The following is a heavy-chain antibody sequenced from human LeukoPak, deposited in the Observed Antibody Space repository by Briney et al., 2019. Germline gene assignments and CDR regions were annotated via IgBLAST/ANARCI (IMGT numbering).Heavy chain of an antibody. CDR2: INHSGST. V-gene: IGHV4-38-2*02. D-gene: IGHD6-19*01. Sequence: PSETLSLTCTVSGYSISSGYYWGWIRQPPGKGLEWIGEINHSGSTNYNPSLKSRVTISVDTSKNQFSLKLSSVTAADTAVYYCARNIAVAGRGDYMDVWGKGTTVTISS. J-gene: IGHJ6*03. CDR3: ARNIAVAGRGDYMDV. CDR1: GYSISSGYY.